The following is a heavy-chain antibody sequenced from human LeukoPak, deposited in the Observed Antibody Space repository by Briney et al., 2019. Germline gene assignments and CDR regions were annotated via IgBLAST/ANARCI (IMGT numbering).Heavy chain of an antibody. J-gene: IGHJ4*02. V-gene: IGHV3-23*01. CDR3: AKDRGFTGYEGSNYFDY. CDR2: ISNGADRT. D-gene: IGHD5-12*01. CDR1: GFTFTSYA. Sequence: PGGSLRLSCVASGFTFTSYAMNWVRQAPGKELEWVSIISNGADRTYYADSVKGRFTISRDNSKNTVYLQMNSLRAEDTAVYYCAKDRGFTGYEGSNYFDYWGQGTLVTVSS.